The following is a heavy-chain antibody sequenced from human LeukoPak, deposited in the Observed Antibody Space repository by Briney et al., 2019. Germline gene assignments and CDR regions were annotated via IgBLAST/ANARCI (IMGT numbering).Heavy chain of an antibody. J-gene: IGHJ4*02. CDR1: GFTFSSYG. Sequence: GGSLRLSCAASGFTFSSYGMHWVRQAPGKGLEWVAVIWYDGSNKYYADSVKGRFTISRDNSKNTLYLQMNSLRAEDTAVYYCARGPEDYYDSSGYSWSYFNYWGQGPLVTVSS. V-gene: IGHV3-33*01. D-gene: IGHD3-22*01. CDR3: ARGPEDYYDSSGYSWSYFNY. CDR2: IWYDGSNK.